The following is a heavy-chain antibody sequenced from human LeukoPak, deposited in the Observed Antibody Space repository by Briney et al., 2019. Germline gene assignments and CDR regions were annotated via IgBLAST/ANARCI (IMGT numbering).Heavy chain of an antibody. CDR1: GFTFSSYS. CDR3: ARGQVVTDYFDY. V-gene: IGHV3-48*04. D-gene: IGHD4-23*01. CDR2: ISGYSSTI. J-gene: IGHJ4*02. Sequence: GGSLRLSCAASGFTFSSYSMNWVRQAPGKGLEWVSYISGYSSTIFYADSVKGRFTISRDNAKNSLYLQMNSLRAEDTAVYYCARGQVVTDYFDYWGQEALVTVSS.